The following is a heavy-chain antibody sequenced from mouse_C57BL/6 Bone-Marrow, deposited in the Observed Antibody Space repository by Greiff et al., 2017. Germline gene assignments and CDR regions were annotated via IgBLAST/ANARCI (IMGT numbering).Heavy chain of an antibody. CDR3: SRDYYGSSWYFDY. CDR2: INPNNGGT. CDR1: GYTFTDYY. J-gene: IGHJ2*01. D-gene: IGHD1-1*01. Sequence: VQLQQSGPELVKPGASVKISCKASGYTFTDYYMNWVKQSPGQSLEWIGDINPNNGGTSYNQKFKGKATLTVDKSSSTAYMELRSLTSEDSAVYYCSRDYYGSSWYFDYWGQGTMLTVSS. V-gene: IGHV1-26*01.